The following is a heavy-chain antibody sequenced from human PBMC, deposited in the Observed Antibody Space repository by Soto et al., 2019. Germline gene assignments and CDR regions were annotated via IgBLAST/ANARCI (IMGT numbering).Heavy chain of an antibody. J-gene: IGHJ5*01. CDR2: IYHSGST. CDR3: ASGKSANYDMLTDPFDS. CDR1: GGSINSTYW. Sequence: QVQLQESGPGLVKPSGTLSLTCAVSGGSINSTYWWSWVRQPPGKGLEWIGEIYHSGSTNYNPSLTSRVTISVDKSKNQFSLKLSSVTAADTAVYYCASGKSANYDMLTDPFDSWGQGTLVTVSS. D-gene: IGHD3-9*01. V-gene: IGHV4-4*02.